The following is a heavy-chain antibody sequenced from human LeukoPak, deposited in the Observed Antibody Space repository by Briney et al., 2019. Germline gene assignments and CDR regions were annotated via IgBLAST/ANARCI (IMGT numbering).Heavy chain of an antibody. CDR2: IFYRGST. CDR3: ASGPYPAAGTDHQFDY. CDR1: GASISSYY. D-gene: IGHD6-13*01. Sequence: SETLSLTCTVSGASISSYYWSWIRRPPGKGLEWIGYIFYRGSTNYNPSLKSRVTISVDTSKNQFSLKLSSVTAADTAVYYCASGPYPAAGTDHQFDYWGQGTLVTVSS. J-gene: IGHJ4*02. V-gene: IGHV4-59*01.